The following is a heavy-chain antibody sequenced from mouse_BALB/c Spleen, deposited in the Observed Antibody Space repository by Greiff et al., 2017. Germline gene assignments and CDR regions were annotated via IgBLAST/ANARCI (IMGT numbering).Heavy chain of an antibody. D-gene: IGHD3-3*01. CDR3: TRSRGYYAMDY. CDR2: INPSNGGT. Sequence: QVQLQQSGADLVKPGASVKLSCKASGYTFTSYYMYWVKQRPGQGLEWIGEINPSNGGTNFNEKFKSKATLTVDKSSSTAYMQLSSLTSEDSAVYYCTRSRGYYAMDYWGQGTSVTVSS. CDR1: GYTFTSYY. J-gene: IGHJ4*01. V-gene: IGHV1S81*02.